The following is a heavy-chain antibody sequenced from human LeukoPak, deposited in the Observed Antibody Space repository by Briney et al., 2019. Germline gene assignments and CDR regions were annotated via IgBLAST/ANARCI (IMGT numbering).Heavy chain of an antibody. V-gene: IGHV1-18*01. CDR1: GYTFTTSG. J-gene: IGHJ3*02. D-gene: IGHD2-15*01. CDR2: ISGYNGDT. Sequence: GASVKVSCKASGYTFTTSGVSWARQAPGQGLEWVGFISGYNGDTYYAQRFQGRVTIATDTSTSTAYMTLRSLTSADTAIYYCAKDICSGPSCYSREPFDIWGQGTMVTVSS. CDR3: AKDICSGPSCYSREPFDI.